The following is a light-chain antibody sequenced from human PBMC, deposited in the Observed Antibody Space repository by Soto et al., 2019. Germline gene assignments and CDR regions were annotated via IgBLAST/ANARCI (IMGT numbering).Light chain of an antibody. J-gene: IGKJ2*01. CDR1: QSVSND. CDR3: QQYNNWAPGT. CDR2: EAS. Sequence: EIVMTQSPATLSVSPGGRATLSCRASQSVSNDLAWYQQKPGQAPRLLIYEASTRATGIPARFSGSGSGTKFTLANSRLQSECFAVYCCQQYNNWAPGTFGQGTKLQIK. V-gene: IGKV3-15*01.